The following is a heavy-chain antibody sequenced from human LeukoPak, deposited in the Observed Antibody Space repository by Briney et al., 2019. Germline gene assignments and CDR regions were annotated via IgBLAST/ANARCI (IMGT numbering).Heavy chain of an antibody. D-gene: IGHD6-13*01. CDR3: ARLAAAGYRGRFDP. Sequence: GGSLRLSCAASGFTFSSYSMNWVRQAPGKGLEWVSSISSSSSYIYYADSVKGRFTISRDNAKNSLYLQMNSLRAEDTAVYYCARLAAAGYRGRFDPWGQGTLVTVSS. J-gene: IGHJ5*02. V-gene: IGHV3-21*01. CDR2: ISSSSSYI. CDR1: GFTFSSYS.